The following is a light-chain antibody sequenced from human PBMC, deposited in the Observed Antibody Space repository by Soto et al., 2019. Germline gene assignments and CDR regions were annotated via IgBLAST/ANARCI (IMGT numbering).Light chain of an antibody. CDR1: QSLLHSNGYTY. CDR3: IQTLQSRT. Sequence: DIVVTQSPLSLTVTPGEPASISCRSSQSLLHSNGYTYLDWYLQKPGQSPQVLIYMGSNRASGVPDRFSGSGSGTDFAPTISRVEAEDAGVYYFIQTLQSRTFGQGTKVEI. CDR2: MGS. J-gene: IGKJ1*01. V-gene: IGKV2-28*01.